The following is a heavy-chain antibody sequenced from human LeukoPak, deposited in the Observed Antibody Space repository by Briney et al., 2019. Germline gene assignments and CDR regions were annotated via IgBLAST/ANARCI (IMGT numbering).Heavy chain of an antibody. Sequence: PGGSLRLSCSASEFTFGTYAMLWVRQAPGKGLEYVSAISSNGRYSYYAASVRGRFSNSRVNSNNTLSIQMSSLRPEDTAMYYCTRLAAAGHSDYWGQGSLVAVSS. CDR3: TRLAAAGHSDY. CDR2: ISSNGRYS. J-gene: IGHJ4*02. D-gene: IGHD6-13*01. CDR1: EFTFGTYA. V-gene: IGHV3-64D*06.